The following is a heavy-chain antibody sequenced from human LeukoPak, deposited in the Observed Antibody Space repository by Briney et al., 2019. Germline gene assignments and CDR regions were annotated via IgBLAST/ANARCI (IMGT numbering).Heavy chain of an antibody. CDR2: INQSGST. CDR3: AGSDMFAEAFDH. CDR1: GGSFSGYF. D-gene: IGHD3-10*02. J-gene: IGHJ4*02. V-gene: IGHV4-34*01. Sequence: PSDTLSLTCAVSGGSFSGYFWSWIRQHPGKGLEWMGQINQSGSTNYNPSLKSRVTISGGTSKTQSSLQLNSVTAADTAIYYCAGSDMFAEAFDHWGRGTVVTVSS.